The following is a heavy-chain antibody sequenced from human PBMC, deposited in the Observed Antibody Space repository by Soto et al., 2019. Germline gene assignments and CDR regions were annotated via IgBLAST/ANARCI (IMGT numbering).Heavy chain of an antibody. CDR3: GKEIRSGSIRY. Sequence: QVRLVQSGGGVVQPGRSLTLSCAASGYSITNNGMHWVRQAPGKGPEWVALIWAHGTGQYSADSVKGRFTVSRDTSTKTVYLQMNSLRAEETASYYCGKEIRSGSIRYWGQGTLVTVSS. V-gene: IGHV3-33*06. D-gene: IGHD1-1*01. CDR1: GYSITNNG. CDR2: IWAHGTGQ. J-gene: IGHJ4*02.